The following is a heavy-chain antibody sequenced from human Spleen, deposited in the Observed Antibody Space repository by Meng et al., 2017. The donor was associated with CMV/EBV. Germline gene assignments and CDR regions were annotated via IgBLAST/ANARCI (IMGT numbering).Heavy chain of an antibody. CDR2: IYYSGST. CDR1: GGSISSYY. V-gene: IGHV4-59*01. Sequence: SETLSLTCTVSGGSISSYYWSWIRRPPGKGLEWIGYIYYSGSTNYNPSLKSRVAISEDTSKNQFSLKLSSVTAADTAVYYCARDDSSSAVYYYYGMDVWGQGTTVTVSS. D-gene: IGHD6-6*01. CDR3: ARDDSSSAVYYYYGMDV. J-gene: IGHJ6*02.